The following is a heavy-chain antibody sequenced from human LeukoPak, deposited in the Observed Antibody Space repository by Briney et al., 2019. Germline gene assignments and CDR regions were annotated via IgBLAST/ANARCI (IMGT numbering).Heavy chain of an antibody. J-gene: IGHJ3*02. V-gene: IGHV1-2*02. CDR1: GYTFTGYY. Sequence: GASVKVSCKASGYTFTGYYMHWVRQAPGQGLEWMGWINPNSGGTNYAQKFQGRVTMTEDTSTDTAYMELSSLRSEDTAVYYCATGGTQLYVYAFDIWGQGTMVTVSS. D-gene: IGHD3-16*01. CDR3: ATGGTQLYVYAFDI. CDR2: INPNSGGT.